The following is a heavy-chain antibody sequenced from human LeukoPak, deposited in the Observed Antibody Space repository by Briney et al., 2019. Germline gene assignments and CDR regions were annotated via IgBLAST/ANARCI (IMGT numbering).Heavy chain of an antibody. Sequence: PGGSLRLSCAASGFTFSSYWVTWVRQAPGKGLEWVANIKQDGSERYYVDSVKGRFTISRDNAKNSLYLQMNSLRDDDMALYYCARGNSGSYSQDWFDPWGQGTLVTVSS. CDR3: ARGNSGSYSQDWFDP. V-gene: IGHV3-7*03. CDR2: IKQDGSER. CDR1: GFTFSSYW. J-gene: IGHJ5*02. D-gene: IGHD1-26*01.